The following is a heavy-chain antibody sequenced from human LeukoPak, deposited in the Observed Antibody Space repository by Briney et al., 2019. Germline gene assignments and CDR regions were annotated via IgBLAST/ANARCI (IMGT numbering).Heavy chain of an antibody. Sequence: ASVKASCKVSGYTFTNYAIHWVRQAPGQRLEWMGWINVGNGNTKYSQEFQGRVTITADESTSTAYMELCSLRSEDTAVYYCARGAPHRLSSSWYYFDYWGQGTLATVSS. CDR3: ARGAPHRLSSSWYYFDY. J-gene: IGHJ4*02. D-gene: IGHD6-13*01. CDR1: GYTFTNYA. CDR2: INVGNGNT. V-gene: IGHV1-3*03.